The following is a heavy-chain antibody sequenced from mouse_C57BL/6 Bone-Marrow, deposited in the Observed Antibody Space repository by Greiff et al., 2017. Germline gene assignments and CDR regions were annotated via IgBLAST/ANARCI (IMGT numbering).Heavy chain of an antibody. D-gene: IGHD2-3*01. CDR1: GFNIKDDY. CDR3: SSLDVSYFDF. CDR2: IDPEIGDT. Sequence: EVQLQQSGAELVRPGASVKLSCTASGFNIKDDYIHWVKQRPEQGLEWIGWIDPEIGDTEYASKFQGKATITSDTSSNTAYLQLSRLTSEDTAVYYCSSLDVSYFDFWGQGTPLTVAS. V-gene: IGHV14-4*01. J-gene: IGHJ2*01.